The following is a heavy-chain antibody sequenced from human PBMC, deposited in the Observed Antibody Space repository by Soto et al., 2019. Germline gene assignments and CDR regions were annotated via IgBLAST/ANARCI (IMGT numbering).Heavy chain of an antibody. CDR2: INAGNGNT. CDR1: GYTFTSYA. Sequence: ASVKVSCKASGYTFTSYAMHWVRQAPGQRLEWMGWINAGNGNTKYSQKFQGRVTITRDTSASTAYMELSSLRSEDTAVYYCARGTHSRRWNNWFEPWGQGTRVNVAS. CDR3: ARGTHSRRWNNWFEP. V-gene: IGHV1-3*01. D-gene: IGHD6-13*01. J-gene: IGHJ5*02.